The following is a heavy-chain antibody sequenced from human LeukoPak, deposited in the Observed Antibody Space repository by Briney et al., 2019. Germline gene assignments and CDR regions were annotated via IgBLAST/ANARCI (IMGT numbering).Heavy chain of an antibody. CDR3: ARDGIPIGYSSGWAHFDY. D-gene: IGHD6-19*01. CDR2: ISSTSSTI. J-gene: IGHJ4*02. Sequence: GGSLRLSCAASGFTFSSYSINWVRQALGKGLEWISYISSTSSTIYYADSVKGRFTISRDNAKNSLYLQMNSLRAEDTAVYYCARDGIPIGYSSGWAHFDYWGQGTLVTVSS. CDR1: GFTFSSYS. V-gene: IGHV3-48*01.